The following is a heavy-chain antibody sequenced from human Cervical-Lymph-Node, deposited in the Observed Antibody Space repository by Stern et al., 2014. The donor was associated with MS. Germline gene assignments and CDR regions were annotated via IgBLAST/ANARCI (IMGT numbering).Heavy chain of an antibody. D-gene: IGHD2-2*01. CDR1: FNFSSYW. CDR2: INSDGSR. J-gene: IGHJ6*01. Sequence: EVQLVASGGGLVQPGGSLRLSCAGFNFSSYWMHWVRQAPGKGLAWVACINSDGSRRYADSVKGRFTISRDNAKNTMYLQMSSLRVEDTAVYYCARGVVSVSTLGDYYYGMDVWGQGTTVTVSS. CDR3: ARGVVSVSTLGDYYYGMDV. V-gene: IGHV3-74*02.